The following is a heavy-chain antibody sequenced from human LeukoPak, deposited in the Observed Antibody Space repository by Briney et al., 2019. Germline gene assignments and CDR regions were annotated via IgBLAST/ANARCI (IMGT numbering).Heavy chain of an antibody. CDR1: GFTFSNYW. CDR2: IKQDGSEK. D-gene: IGHD6-13*01. V-gene: IGHV3-7*01. Sequence: PGGSLRLSCAVSGFTFSNYWMSWVRQAPGKGLEWVANIKQDGSEKYYVDSVKGRFTISKDNAKNSLYLQMNSLRVEDTAVYYCARVSLAAAAYSDWGQGTLVTVS. J-gene: IGHJ4*02. CDR3: ARVSLAAAAYSD.